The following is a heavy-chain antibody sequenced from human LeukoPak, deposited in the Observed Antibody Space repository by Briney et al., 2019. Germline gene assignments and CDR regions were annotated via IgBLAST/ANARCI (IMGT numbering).Heavy chain of an antibody. CDR2: IYSGGST. CDR3: ARGPSMVPNHFDY. CDR1: GFTVSSNY. D-gene: IGHD3-10*01. J-gene: IGHJ4*02. Sequence: GGSLRLSCAASGFTVSSNYMSWVRQAPGKGLEWVSVIYSGGSTYYADSVKSRFTISRDNSKNTLYLQMNSLRAEDTAVYYCARGPSMVPNHFDYWGQGTLVTVSS. V-gene: IGHV3-53*01.